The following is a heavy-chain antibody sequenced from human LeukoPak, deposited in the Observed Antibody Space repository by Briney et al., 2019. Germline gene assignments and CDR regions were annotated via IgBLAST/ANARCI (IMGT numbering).Heavy chain of an antibody. CDR3: ARGESAVAGDAFDI. Sequence: SETLSLICTVSGGSIRSFYWSWIRQPPGKGLEWIGYIFYSGSTNYNPSLKSRVTISVDTSKNQFSLKLSSVTAADTAVYYCARGESAVAGDAFDIWGQGTMVTVSS. D-gene: IGHD6-19*01. CDR1: GGSIRSFY. CDR2: IFYSGST. V-gene: IGHV4-59*08. J-gene: IGHJ3*02.